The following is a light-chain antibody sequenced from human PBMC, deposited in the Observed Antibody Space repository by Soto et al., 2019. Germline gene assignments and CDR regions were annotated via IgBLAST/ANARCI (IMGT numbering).Light chain of an antibody. Sequence: ALTQPASVSGSPGQSITISCTGTSSDVGSYNLVSWYQQHPGKAPKLMIYEGSKRPSGVSNRFSGSKSGNTASLTISGLQAEDEADYYCCSYVGSSTVVFGGGTKVTVL. CDR2: EGS. CDR3: CSYVGSSTVV. J-gene: IGLJ2*01. V-gene: IGLV2-23*01. CDR1: SSDVGSYNL.